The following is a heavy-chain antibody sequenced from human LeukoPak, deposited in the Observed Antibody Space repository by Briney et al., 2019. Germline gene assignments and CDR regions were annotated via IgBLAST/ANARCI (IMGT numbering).Heavy chain of an antibody. CDR1: GFTFSSYG. CDR2: IRYDGSNK. Sequence: GGSLRLSCAASGFTFSSYGMQWLRQAPGKGLEWVAFIRYDGSNKYYADSVKGRFTISRDNSKNTLYLQMNSLRAEDTAVYYCAKERRYYDFWSGLIDYWGQGTLVTVSS. D-gene: IGHD3-3*01. J-gene: IGHJ4*02. V-gene: IGHV3-30*02. CDR3: AKERRYYDFWSGLIDY.